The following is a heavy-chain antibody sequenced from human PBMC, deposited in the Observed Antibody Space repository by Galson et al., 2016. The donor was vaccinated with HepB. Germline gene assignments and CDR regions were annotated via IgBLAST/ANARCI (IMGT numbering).Heavy chain of an antibody. Sequence: SETLSLTCTVSGTSISGYYWSWIRQPPGKGLEWIGNIYSSENTDYNPSLKSRVTISGDTSKNQFSLMLSSLTAADTAVYYCARDSAAKFDYWGQGRLVTVSS. CDR2: IYSSENT. CDR3: ARDSAAKFDY. V-gene: IGHV4-59*01. D-gene: IGHD6-25*01. J-gene: IGHJ4*02. CDR1: GTSISGYY.